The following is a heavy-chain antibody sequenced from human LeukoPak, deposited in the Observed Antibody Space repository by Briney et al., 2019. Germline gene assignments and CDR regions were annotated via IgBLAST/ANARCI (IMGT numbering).Heavy chain of an antibody. V-gene: IGHV1-18*01. CDR2: ISAYNGNT. CDR1: GYTFTSYG. J-gene: IGHJ6*03. CDR3: ARDGNSGYDYSLFFYYYYYMDV. D-gene: IGHD5-12*01. Sequence: AASVKVSCKASGYTFTSYGISWVRQAPGQGLEWMGWISAYNGNTNYAQKLQGRVTMTTDTSTSTAYMELRSLRSDDTAVYYCARDGNSGYDYSLFFYYYYYMDVWGKGTTVTISS.